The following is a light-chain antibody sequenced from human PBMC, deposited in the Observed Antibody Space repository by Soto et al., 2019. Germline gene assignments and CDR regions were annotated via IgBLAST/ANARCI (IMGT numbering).Light chain of an antibody. CDR2: GAS. V-gene: IGKV3-20*01. J-gene: IGKJ1*01. CDR3: QQHGT. CDR1: QSVSSSY. Sequence: EIVLTQSPGTLSLSPGERATLSCRASQSVSSSYLAWYQQKPGQAPRLLIYGASSRATGIPDRFSGGGSGTDFTLTISRLEPEDFAVYYCQQHGTFGQGTKVDIK.